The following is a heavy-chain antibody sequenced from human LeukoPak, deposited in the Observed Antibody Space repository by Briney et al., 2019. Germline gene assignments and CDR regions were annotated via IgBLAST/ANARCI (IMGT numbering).Heavy chain of an antibody. J-gene: IGHJ4*02. D-gene: IGHD2-15*01. CDR2: ISHSGST. CDR3: AREDLSGGSCYYFDY. CDR1: GGSFSGYY. V-gene: IGHV4-34*01. Sequence: SETLSLTCAVYGGSFSGYYWSWIRQPPGKGLEWIGEISHSGSTNYNPSLKSRVTISVDTSKNQFSLKLSSVTAADTAVYYCAREDLSGGSCYYFDYWGQGTLVTVSS.